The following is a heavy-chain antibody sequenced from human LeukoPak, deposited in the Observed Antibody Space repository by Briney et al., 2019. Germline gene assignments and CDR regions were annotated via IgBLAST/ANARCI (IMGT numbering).Heavy chain of an antibody. V-gene: IGHV4-59*08. CDR1: GGSISSYY. Sequence: SETLSLTCTVSGGSISSYYWSWIRQPPGKGLEWIGYIYYSGSANYNPSLRSRVTISVDTSKNQFSLKLSSVTAADTAVYYCARHGGGSWLLEWWFDPWGQGTLVTVSS. CDR3: ARHGGGSWLLEWWFDP. J-gene: IGHJ5*02. CDR2: IYYSGSA. D-gene: IGHD2-15*01.